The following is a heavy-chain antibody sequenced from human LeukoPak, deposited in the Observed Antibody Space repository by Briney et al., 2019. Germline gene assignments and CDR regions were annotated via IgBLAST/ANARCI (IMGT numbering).Heavy chain of an antibody. CDR3: AHGAMYQLDY. CDR2: IIGGGGST. Sequence: SHGMSWVRQAPGKGLEWVSGIIGGGGSTYYADSVKGRFTISGDNSRNTLFLQMNSLRAEDTAVYYCAHGAMYQLDYWGQGTLVTVSS. CDR1: SHG. D-gene: IGHD2-2*01. J-gene: IGHJ4*02. V-gene: IGHV3-23*01.